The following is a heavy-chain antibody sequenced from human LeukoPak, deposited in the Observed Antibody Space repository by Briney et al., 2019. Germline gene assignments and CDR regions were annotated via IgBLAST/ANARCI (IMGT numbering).Heavy chain of an antibody. CDR1: GFTFSDYY. J-gene: IGHJ5*02. Sequence: PGGSLRLSCAASGFTFSDYYMSCVPQAPGRGLEWGSYISNTGSSIYYADSVRGVFTLSRDNAKKPLYLHMRSVRDENTEVYYGARGAAGNWFDAWGQGTMVTVSS. CDR3: ARGAAGNWFDA. D-gene: IGHD2-15*01. CDR2: ISNTGSSI. V-gene: IGHV3-11*01.